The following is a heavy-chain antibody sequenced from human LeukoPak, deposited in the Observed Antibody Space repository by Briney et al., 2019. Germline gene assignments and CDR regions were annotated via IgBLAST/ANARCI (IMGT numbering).Heavy chain of an antibody. CDR3: AKAYYYYYYMDV. V-gene: IGHV3-23*01. Sequence: GGSLRLSCAASGFTFSSYAMNWVRQAPGKGLEWVSTITGSGGSTYYADSVKGRFTISRDNSQNTLYLRMNGLRAEDTAVYYCAKAYYYYYYMDVWGTGTTVTVS. CDR1: GFTFSSYA. J-gene: IGHJ6*03. CDR2: ITGSGGST.